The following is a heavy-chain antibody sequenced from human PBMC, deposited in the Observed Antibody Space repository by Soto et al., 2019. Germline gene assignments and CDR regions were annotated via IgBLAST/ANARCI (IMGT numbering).Heavy chain of an antibody. CDR2: ISYTGST. CDR1: GGSVSSGDYY. CDR3: ATTGGYGTPGDY. Sequence: QVHLQESGPGLVKPSQTLSLNCTVSGGSVSSGDYYWTWIRQHPGKGLEWIGYISYTGSTYYNPSLASRVSTSVDTSRTLFSLRLHSVTAADTAVYYCATTGGYGTPGDYWGQGTLVTVSS. J-gene: IGHJ4*02. V-gene: IGHV4-31*03. D-gene: IGHD5-12*01.